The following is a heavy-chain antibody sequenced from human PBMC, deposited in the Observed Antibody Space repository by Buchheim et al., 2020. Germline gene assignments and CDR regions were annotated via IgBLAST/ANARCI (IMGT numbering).Heavy chain of an antibody. D-gene: IGHD1-26*01. CDR2: IGGSGTT. J-gene: IGHJ5*02. CDR1: GFTFNNYA. Sequence: EVRLLESGGGWVQPGGSLRLSCAASGFTFNNYAMTWVRQAPGKGLEWVSTIGGSGTTYYADSVKGRFTISRDNSKNNLNLEMNSLRAEDTGVYYCASYRIVTVSNPTRWFDPWGQGT. CDR3: ASYRIVTVSNPTRWFDP. V-gene: IGHV3-23*01.